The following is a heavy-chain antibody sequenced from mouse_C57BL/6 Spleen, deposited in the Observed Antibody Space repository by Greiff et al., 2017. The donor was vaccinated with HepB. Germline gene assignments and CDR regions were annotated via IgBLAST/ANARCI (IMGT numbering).Heavy chain of an antibody. J-gene: IGHJ2*01. CDR2: INPNNGGT. CDR1: GYTFTDYY. Sequence: VQLQQSGPELVKPGASVKISCKASGYTFTDYYMNWVKQSHGKSLEWIGDINPNNGGTSYNQKFKGKATLTVDKSPSTAYIELRSLTSEDSAVYYCALYYSNLFDYWGQGTTLTVSS. CDR3: ALYYSNLFDY. V-gene: IGHV1-26*01. D-gene: IGHD2-5*01.